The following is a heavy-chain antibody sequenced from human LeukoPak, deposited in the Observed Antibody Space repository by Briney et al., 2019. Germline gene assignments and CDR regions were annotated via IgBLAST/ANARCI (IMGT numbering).Heavy chain of an antibody. V-gene: IGHV4-34*01. J-gene: IGHJ4*02. CDR2: IYYSGST. Sequence: SETLSLTCAVYGGSFSDYYWSWIRQPPGKGLEWIGSIYYSGSTYYNPSLKSRVTISVNTSKNQFSLKLSSVTAADTAVYYCARDNGSYYDSSGYYFDYWGQGTLVTVSS. D-gene: IGHD3-22*01. CDR3: ARDNGSYYDSSGYYFDY. CDR1: GGSFSDYY.